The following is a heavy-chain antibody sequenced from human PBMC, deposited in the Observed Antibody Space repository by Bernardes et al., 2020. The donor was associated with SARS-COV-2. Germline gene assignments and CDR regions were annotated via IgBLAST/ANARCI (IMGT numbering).Heavy chain of an antibody. CDR3: ARHGVYDYIWGSYRPGVGYFDY. J-gene: IGHJ4*02. Sequence: SEPLSLTCTVSGGSISSSSYYWGWLRQPPGKGLEWIGSIYYSGSTYYNPSLKSRVTISVDTSKNQFSLKLSSVTAADTAVYYCARHGVYDYIWGSYRPGVGYFDYWGQGTLVTVSS. D-gene: IGHD3-16*02. V-gene: IGHV4-39*01. CDR1: GGSISSSSYY. CDR2: IYYSGST.